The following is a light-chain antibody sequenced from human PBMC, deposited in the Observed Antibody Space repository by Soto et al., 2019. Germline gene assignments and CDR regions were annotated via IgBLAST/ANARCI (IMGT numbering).Light chain of an antibody. CDR2: SNN. CDR3: AAWDDSLSGPV. Sequence: QSVLTQPPSASGTPGQRVTISCSGSSSNIGSNYVYWYQQLPGTAPKRLIYSNNQRPSGVPDRFSGSKSGTSASLAISGLRSEDEADYYCAAWDDSLSGPVFGGGTKLTVL. CDR1: SSNIGSNY. J-gene: IGLJ3*02. V-gene: IGLV1-47*02.